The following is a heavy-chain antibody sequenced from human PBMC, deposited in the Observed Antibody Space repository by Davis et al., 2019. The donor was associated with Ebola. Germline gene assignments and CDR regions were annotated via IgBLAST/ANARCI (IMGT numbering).Heavy chain of an antibody. CDR1: GYTFTSYG. CDR2: ISAYNGNT. D-gene: IGHD6-13*01. J-gene: IGHJ4*02. V-gene: IGHV1-18*04. CDR3: ARVGLRYSSSWWFDY. Sequence: ASVKVSCKASGYTFTSYGISWVRQAPGQGLEWMGWISAYNGNTNYAQKLQGRVTMTTDTSTSTAYMELRSLRSDDTAVYYCARVGLRYSSSWWFDYWGQGTLVTVSS.